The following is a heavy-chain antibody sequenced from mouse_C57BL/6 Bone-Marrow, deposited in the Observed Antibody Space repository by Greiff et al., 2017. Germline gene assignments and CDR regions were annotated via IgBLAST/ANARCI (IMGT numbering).Heavy chain of an antibody. CDR2: IWSGGSP. CDR1: GFSLTSYG. CDR3: ARNYGGYYGNAMDY. J-gene: IGHJ4*01. V-gene: IGHV2-2*01. Sequence: VQLQESGPGLVQPSQSLSITCTVSGFSLTSYGVHWVRQSPGKGLEWLGVIWSGGSPDYNAAFISRLSISKDNSKSQVFFKMNSLQADDTAIYYCARNYGGYYGNAMDYWGQGTSVTVSS. D-gene: IGHD1-1*01.